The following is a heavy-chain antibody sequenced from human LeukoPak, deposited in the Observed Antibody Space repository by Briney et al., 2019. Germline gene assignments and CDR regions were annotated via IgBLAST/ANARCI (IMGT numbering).Heavy chain of an antibody. CDR1: GGSVSSSSYY. CDR3: ASLGTLRY. Sequence: SETLSLTCTVSGGSVSSSSYYWGWIRQPPGKGLEWIGSISYSGTNYNNPSLKSRVSMSIDTSKNQFSVKLTSVTAADTAMYYCASLGTLRYWGQGTLVTVPS. CDR2: ISYSGTN. V-gene: IGHV4-39*01. J-gene: IGHJ4*02. D-gene: IGHD7-27*01.